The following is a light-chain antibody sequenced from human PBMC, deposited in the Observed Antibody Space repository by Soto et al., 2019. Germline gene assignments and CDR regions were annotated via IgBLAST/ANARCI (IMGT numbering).Light chain of an antibody. CDR2: GAS. J-gene: IGKJ2*01. CDR1: QSLSSSY. CDR3: QHFGGSHYN. Sequence: EIVLTQSPDTLSLAPGDTATLSCRASQSLSSSYLAWYQQRPGQAPRLLIYGASSRATGIPDRFRGSGSGTDFTLTISRLEPEDCAVYYCQHFGGSHYNFGQGTKLDIK. V-gene: IGKV3-20*01.